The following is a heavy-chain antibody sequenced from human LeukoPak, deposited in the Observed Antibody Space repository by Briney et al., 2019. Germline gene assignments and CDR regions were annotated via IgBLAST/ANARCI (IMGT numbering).Heavy chain of an antibody. Sequence: GAPLKISCKGLGSSFTTYGIAGVRQMPGKGLEWTGIIDPGDSDTRYSPSFQGQVTISADKSMSTAYLQWTSLKAADTAMYYCARRGQQLEYFETWGQGTLVTVSS. CDR2: IDPGDSDT. D-gene: IGHD6-13*01. CDR1: GSSFTTYG. J-gene: IGHJ1*01. CDR3: ARRGQQLEYFET. V-gene: IGHV5-51*01.